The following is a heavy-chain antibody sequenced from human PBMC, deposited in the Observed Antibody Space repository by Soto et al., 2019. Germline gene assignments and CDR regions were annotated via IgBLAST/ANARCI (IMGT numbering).Heavy chain of an antibody. Sequence: XSVKVSCKASVYTFTSYDIYWVRQATGQGLEWMGWMNPNTGNSGYAQKFQGRVTMTSDTSISTAHMELSSLRSEDTAVYYCARRAETNGWNGFGADKYYFDFSGQGTLVTVSS. CDR2: MNPNTGNS. CDR1: VYTFTSYD. V-gene: IGHV1-8*01. D-gene: IGHD1-1*01. J-gene: IGHJ4*02. CDR3: ARRAETNGWNGFGADKYYFDF.